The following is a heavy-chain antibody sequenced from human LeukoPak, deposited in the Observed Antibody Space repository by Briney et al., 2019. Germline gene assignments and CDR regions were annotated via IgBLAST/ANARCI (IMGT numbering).Heavy chain of an antibody. CDR2: FDPEDGET. V-gene: IGHV1-24*01. CDR3: ATQGRVWGSYHYFDY. D-gene: IGHD3-16*02. Sequence: GSVKVSCKVSGYTLTELSMHWVRQAPGKGLEWMEGFDPEDGETIYAQKFQGRVTMTEDTSTDTAYMELSSLRSEDTAVYYCATQGRVWGSYHYFDYWGQGTLVTVSS. CDR1: GYTLTELS. J-gene: IGHJ4*02.